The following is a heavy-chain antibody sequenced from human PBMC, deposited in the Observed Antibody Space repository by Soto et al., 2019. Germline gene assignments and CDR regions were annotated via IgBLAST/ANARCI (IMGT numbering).Heavy chain of an antibody. CDR3: ARVGELRYFDWFHVNYYFDY. CDR1: GFTFSSYE. Sequence: GGSLRLSCAASGFTFSSYEMNWVRQAPGKGLEWVSYISSSGSTIYYADSVKGRFTISRDNAKNSLYLQMNSLRAEDTAVYYCARVGELRYFDWFHVNYYFDYWGQGTLVTVSS. CDR2: ISSSGSTI. V-gene: IGHV3-48*03. J-gene: IGHJ4*02. D-gene: IGHD3-9*01.